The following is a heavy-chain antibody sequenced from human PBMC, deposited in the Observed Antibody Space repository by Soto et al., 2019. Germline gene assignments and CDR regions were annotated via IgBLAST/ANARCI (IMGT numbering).Heavy chain of an antibody. Sequence: ASETLSLTCAVYGGSFSGYYWSWIRQPPGKGLEWIGEINHSGSTNYNPSLKSRVTISVDTSKNQFSLKLSSVTAADTAVYYCARGHKMSRNSYYDYVWGSYRRYYFDYWGQGTLVTVS. D-gene: IGHD3-16*02. CDR3: ARGHKMSRNSYYDYVWGSYRRYYFDY. J-gene: IGHJ4*02. V-gene: IGHV4-34*01. CDR1: GGSFSGYY. CDR2: INHSGST.